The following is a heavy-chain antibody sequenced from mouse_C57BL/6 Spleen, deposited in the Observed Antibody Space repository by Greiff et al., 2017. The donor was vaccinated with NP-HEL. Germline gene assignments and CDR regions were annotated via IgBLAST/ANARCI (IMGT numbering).Heavy chain of an antibody. D-gene: IGHD3-3*01. CDR2: ISDGGSYT. Sequence: EVKLVESGGGLVKPGGSLKLSCAASGFTFSSYAMSWVRQTPEKRLEWVATISDGGSYTYYPDNVKGRFTISRDNAKNNLYLQMSHLKSEDTAMYYGAREGGGGDETHGYFDVWGTGTTVTVAS. J-gene: IGHJ1*03. CDR3: AREGGGGDETHGYFDV. V-gene: IGHV5-4*01. CDR1: GFTFSSYA.